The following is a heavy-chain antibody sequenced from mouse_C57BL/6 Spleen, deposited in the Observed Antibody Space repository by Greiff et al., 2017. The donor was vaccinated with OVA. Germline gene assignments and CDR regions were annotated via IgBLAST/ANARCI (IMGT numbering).Heavy chain of an antibody. CDR2: INPYNGGP. CDR3: ARGVYSSRYWYFDV. D-gene: IGHD2-5*01. Sequence: EVQRVESGPVLVKPGASVKMSCKASGYTFTDYYMNWVKQSHGKSLEWIGVINPYNGGPSYNQKFKGKAPLPVDKSSSTAYMELNSLTSEDSAVYYCARGVYSSRYWYFDVWGTGTTVTVSS. CDR1: GYTFTDYY. V-gene: IGHV1-19*01. J-gene: IGHJ1*03.